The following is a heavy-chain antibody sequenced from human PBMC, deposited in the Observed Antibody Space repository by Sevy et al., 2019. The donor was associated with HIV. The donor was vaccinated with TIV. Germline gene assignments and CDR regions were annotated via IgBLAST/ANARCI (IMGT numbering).Heavy chain of an antibody. Sequence: GGSLRLSCAASGLTFNNAWMSWVRQAPGKGLEWVGRIKGKTDGGTTDYAAPVKGRFTISRDDSSTLVYLQMNSMKSEDTAVYYCTTDAAGYSTSWFPSHFLTWGQGTLVTVSS. CDR3: TTDAAGYSTSWFPSHFLT. CDR2: IKGKTDGGTT. CDR1: GLTFNNAW. D-gene: IGHD2-2*01. J-gene: IGHJ4*02. V-gene: IGHV3-15*01.